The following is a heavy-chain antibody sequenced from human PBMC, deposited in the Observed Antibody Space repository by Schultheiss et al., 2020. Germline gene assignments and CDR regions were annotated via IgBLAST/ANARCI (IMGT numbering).Heavy chain of an antibody. D-gene: IGHD4-17*01. J-gene: IGHJ4*02. V-gene: IGHV3-30*18. Sequence: GESLKISCAASGFTFSSSWMHWVCQAPEKGLEWVAVISYDGGNRHYADSVKGRFTISRDNSKNTLYLQMNSLRAEDTAVYYCAKRRRNDYGDYDDYFDYWGQGTLVTVSS. CDR1: GFTFSSSW. CDR2: ISYDGGNR. CDR3: AKRRRNDYGDYDDYFDY.